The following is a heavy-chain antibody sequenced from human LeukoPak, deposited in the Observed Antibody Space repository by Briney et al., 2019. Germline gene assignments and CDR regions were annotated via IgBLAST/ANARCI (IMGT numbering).Heavy chain of an antibody. Sequence: SETLSLTCTVSGGSIRNFYWSWIRQTPGKGLEWIGYVYNSGTSYNPSFKSRVTISMDTSKNQFSLNLNSVTAADTALYYCARDYGGKFDCWGQGTLVTVSS. CDR1: GGSIRNFY. D-gene: IGHD4-23*01. CDR3: ARDYGGKFDC. CDR2: VYNSGT. V-gene: IGHV4-59*01. J-gene: IGHJ4*02.